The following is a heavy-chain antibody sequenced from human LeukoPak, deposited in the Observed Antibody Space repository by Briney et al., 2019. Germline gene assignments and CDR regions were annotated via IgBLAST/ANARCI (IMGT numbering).Heavy chain of an antibody. CDR3: ARDSRFITIFGVVSRPYYYYMDV. J-gene: IGHJ6*03. CDR1: GYSIISGYY. Sequence: SETLSLTCAVSGYSIISGYYWGWVRQAPGKGLEWIGSIYHTGSTDYNPSLKSRLTISVDMSKNQFSLNLRSVTAADTAVYYCARDSRFITIFGVVSRPYYYYMDVWGKGTTVTVSS. D-gene: IGHD3-3*01. CDR2: IYHTGST. V-gene: IGHV4-38-2*02.